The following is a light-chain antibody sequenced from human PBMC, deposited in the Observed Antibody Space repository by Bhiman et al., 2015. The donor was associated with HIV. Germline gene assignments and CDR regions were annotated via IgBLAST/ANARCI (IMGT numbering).Light chain of an antibody. CDR1: SSNIGSHY. J-gene: IGLJ3*02. Sequence: QSVLTQPPSASGTPGQRVTISCSGSSSNIGSHYVYWYHHVPGTTPKVLIYRNILRPSGVPDRFSASKSGTSAYLAISGLQSEDEADYYCAVWDDNLRGRLFGGGTKVTVL. V-gene: IGLV1-47*01. CDR2: RNI. CDR3: AVWDDNLRGRL.